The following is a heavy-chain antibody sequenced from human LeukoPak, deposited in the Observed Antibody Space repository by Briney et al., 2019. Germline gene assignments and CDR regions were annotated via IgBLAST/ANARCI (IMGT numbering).Heavy chain of an antibody. CDR1: GYTFISYA. CDR2: IDTNTGNP. Sequence: GASVKVSCRASGYTFISYAMHWVRQAPGQGLEWMGWIDTNTGNPTYAQGFTGRFVFSLDTSVSTVYLHISSLKAEDTAVYYCARTIAATGFDYWGQGTLVTVSS. CDR3: ARTIAATGFDY. V-gene: IGHV7-4-1*02. J-gene: IGHJ4*02. D-gene: IGHD6-13*01.